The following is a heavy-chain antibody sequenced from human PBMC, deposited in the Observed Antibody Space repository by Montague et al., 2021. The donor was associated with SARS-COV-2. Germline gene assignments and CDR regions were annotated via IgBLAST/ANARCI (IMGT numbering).Heavy chain of an antibody. V-gene: IGHV4-39*01. Sequence: SETLSLTCTVSGGSISSSSYYWRWFRQPPGKGLEWIGSIYYSGSTYYNPSLKSRVTISVDTSKNQFSLKLSSVTAADPAVYYCSRHTYYYGSGSYWFDPWGQGTLVTVSS. CDR2: IYYSGST. CDR1: GGSISSSSYY. J-gene: IGHJ5*02. D-gene: IGHD3-10*01. CDR3: SRHTYYYGSGSYWFDP.